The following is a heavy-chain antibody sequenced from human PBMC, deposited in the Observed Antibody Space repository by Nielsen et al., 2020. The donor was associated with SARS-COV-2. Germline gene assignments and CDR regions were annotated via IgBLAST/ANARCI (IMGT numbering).Heavy chain of an antibody. D-gene: IGHD1-26*01. CDR2: ISGSGDPT. CDR3: TRDFYTGSYYEAFDV. J-gene: IGHJ3*01. CDR1: GFTFSSYA. V-gene: IGHV3-23*01. Sequence: GESLKISCAASGFTFSSYAMSWVRQAPGKGLEWVSGISGSGDPTHYADSVKGRFTISRDNARNSLYLQMNGLRDEDTAVYYCTRDFYTGSYYEAFDVWGQGTLVTVSS.